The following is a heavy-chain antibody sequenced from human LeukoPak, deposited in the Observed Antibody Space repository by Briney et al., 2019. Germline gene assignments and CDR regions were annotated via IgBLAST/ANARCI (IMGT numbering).Heavy chain of an antibody. D-gene: IGHD2-2*01. CDR3: ARGIYCSSTSCYRVYGMDV. V-gene: IGHV4-59*08. Sequence: PSETLSLTCTVSGGSISSYYWSWIRQPPGKGLEWIGYIYYSGSTNYNPSLKSRVTISVDTSKNQFSLKLSSVTAADTAVYYCARGIYCSSTSCYRVYGMDVWGQGTTVTVSS. CDR2: IYYSGST. J-gene: IGHJ6*02. CDR1: GGSISSYY.